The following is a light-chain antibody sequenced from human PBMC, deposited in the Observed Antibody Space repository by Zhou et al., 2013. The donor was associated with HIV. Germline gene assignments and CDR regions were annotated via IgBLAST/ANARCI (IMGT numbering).Light chain of an antibody. CDR3: GTWDSSLSAAYV. J-gene: IGLJ1*01. V-gene: IGLV1-51*01. Sequence: QSVLTQPPSVSAAPGQKITISCSGSRSKIGNNYISWYQLLPGSAPKLLIYDNDKRPSGIPDRFSGSKSGTSATLAITGLQTGDEADYYCGTWDSSLSAAYVFGSGTRVT. CDR1: RSKIGNNY. CDR2: DND.